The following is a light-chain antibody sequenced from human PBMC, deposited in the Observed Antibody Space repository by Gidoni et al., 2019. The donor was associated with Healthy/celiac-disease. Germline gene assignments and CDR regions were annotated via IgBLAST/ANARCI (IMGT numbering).Light chain of an antibody. J-gene: IGLJ3*02. CDR2: DVT. CDR1: SSDVGGYNY. CDR3: CSYTSSRVV. V-gene: IGLV2-14*01. Sequence: QSALTQPASASGSPGQSITISCSGTSSDVGGYNYVSWHQPHPGKAPKLMIFDVTNQPSGVSNRFSGSKSGNTASLTISGLQADDEADYYCCSYTSSRVVFGGGTKLTVL.